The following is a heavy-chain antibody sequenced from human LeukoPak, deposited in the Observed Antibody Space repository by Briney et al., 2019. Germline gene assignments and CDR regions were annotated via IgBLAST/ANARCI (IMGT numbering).Heavy chain of an antibody. Sequence: GGSLRLSCAASGFTFSSYAMHWVRQAPGKGLEWVAVISYDGSNKYYADSVKGRFTISRDNSKDTLYLQMNSLRAEDTAVYYCAREGGYELLLDYWGQGTLVTVSS. J-gene: IGHJ4*02. CDR2: ISYDGSNK. V-gene: IGHV3-30-3*01. D-gene: IGHD5-12*01. CDR1: GFTFSSYA. CDR3: AREGGYELLLDY.